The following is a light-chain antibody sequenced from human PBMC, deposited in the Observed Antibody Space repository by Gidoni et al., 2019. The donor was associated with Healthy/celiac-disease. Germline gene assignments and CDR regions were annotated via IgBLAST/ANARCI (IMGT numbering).Light chain of an antibody. CDR1: SSNIGSYT. Sequence: QSVLTQPPSASGTPGQRVTISCSGSSSNIGSYTVNWFQHLPGTAPKLLIYSHNQRPSGVPDRFSGSKSGASASLAISGLQSEDEADYYCAAWDDSLNGWVFGGGTKLTVL. CDR2: SHN. V-gene: IGLV1-44*01. CDR3: AAWDDSLNGWV. J-gene: IGLJ3*02.